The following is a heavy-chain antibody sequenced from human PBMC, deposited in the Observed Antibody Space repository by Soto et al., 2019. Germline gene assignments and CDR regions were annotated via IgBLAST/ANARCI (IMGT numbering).Heavy chain of an antibody. J-gene: IGHJ5*02. D-gene: IGHD3-3*01. Sequence: SETLSLTCTVSGGSINSGGYYWSWIRQHPGRGLEWIGYIYYTGSTYYNPSLKSRVTISLDTSKNQFSLKLSSVTAADTAVYYCVRGRAGFCWSGRRDNWFNPCGQGTLVTVSS. CDR2: IYYTGST. V-gene: IGHV4-31*03. CDR1: GGSINSGGYY. CDR3: VRGRAGFCWSGRRDNWFNP.